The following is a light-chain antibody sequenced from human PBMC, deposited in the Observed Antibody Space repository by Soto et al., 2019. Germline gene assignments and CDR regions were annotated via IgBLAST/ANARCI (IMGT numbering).Light chain of an antibody. CDR2: DVT. CDR3: CSYTSSNTYG. V-gene: IGLV2-14*03. CDR1: SSDVGGFDY. Sequence: QSALTQPASVSGSLGQSITISCTGTSSDVGGFDYVSWYQHQPGKAPKLIIYDVTSRPSGVSSHFSGAKSGNTASLTNSGPRAEDEADYHCCSYTSSNTYGFGTGTKLTVL. J-gene: IGLJ1*01.